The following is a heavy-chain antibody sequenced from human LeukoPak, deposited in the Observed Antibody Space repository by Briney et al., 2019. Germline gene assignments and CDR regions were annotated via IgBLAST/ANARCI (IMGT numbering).Heavy chain of an antibody. J-gene: IGHJ6*03. V-gene: IGHV4-34*01. Sequence: SETLSLTCAVYGGSFSGHYWTWIRQPPGKGLQWIGEVNDRGSTNYNPSLKSRLTISEDKSKKQFSLRLPSVTAADTAVYYCARGVVSGRFGDYYYYMHVWGKGTTVTVSS. CDR3: ARGVVSGRFGDYYYYMHV. D-gene: IGHD3-3*01. CDR2: VNDRGST. CDR1: GGSFSGHY.